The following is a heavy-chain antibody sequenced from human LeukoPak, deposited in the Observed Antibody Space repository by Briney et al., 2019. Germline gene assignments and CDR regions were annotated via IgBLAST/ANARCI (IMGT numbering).Heavy chain of an antibody. CDR3: ARESSLLRSTDY. Sequence: SETLSLTCTVSGGSISSGSYYWSWIRQPAGKGLEWIGRIYTSGSANYNPSLKSRVIISVDTSKNQFSLKLSSVTAADTAVYYCARESSLLRSTDYWGQGTLVTVSS. D-gene: IGHD3-3*01. J-gene: IGHJ4*02. CDR1: GGSISSGSYY. CDR2: IYTSGSA. V-gene: IGHV4-61*02.